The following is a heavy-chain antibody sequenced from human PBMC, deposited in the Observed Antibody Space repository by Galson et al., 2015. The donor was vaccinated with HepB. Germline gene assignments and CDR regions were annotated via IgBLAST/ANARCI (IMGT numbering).Heavy chain of an antibody. CDR1: GFTFINYA. CDR2: VSGDGGST. CDR3: AKGHDWTGHDY. J-gene: IGHJ4*02. D-gene: IGHD1-1*01. Sequence: SLRLSCAASGFTFINYAMSWVRQPPGKGLECVSTVSGDGGSTYYADSVKGRFTISRDSSKNTLYLQMNSLRAEDTAVYYCAKGHDWTGHDYWGQGTLVTVSS. V-gene: IGHV3-23*01.